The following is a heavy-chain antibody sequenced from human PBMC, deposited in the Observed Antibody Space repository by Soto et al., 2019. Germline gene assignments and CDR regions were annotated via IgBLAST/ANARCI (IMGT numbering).Heavy chain of an antibody. CDR1: GGTFSSYT. V-gene: IGHV1-69*08. CDR3: ARDPPVVPAAAIPPFY. J-gene: IGHJ4*02. CDR2: IIPILGIA. D-gene: IGHD2-2*02. Sequence: QVQLVQSGAEVKKPGSSVKVSCKASGGTFSSYTISWVRQAPGQGLEWMGRIIPILGIANYAQKFQGRVTITADKSTSTAHMGLSGLRSEDTAVYYCARDPPVVPAAAIPPFYWGKGTLVTVSS.